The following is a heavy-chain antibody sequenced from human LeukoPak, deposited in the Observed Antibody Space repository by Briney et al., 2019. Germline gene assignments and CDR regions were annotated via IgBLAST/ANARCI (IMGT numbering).Heavy chain of an antibody. J-gene: IGHJ4*02. V-gene: IGHV3-9*01. Sequence: GGSLRLSCAASGFTFDDYAMHWVRQAPGKGLEWVSGISWNSGSIGYADSVKGRFTISRDNAKNSLYLQMNSLRAEDTALYYYAKVGWQWELLGYFDYWGQGTLVTVSS. D-gene: IGHD1-26*01. CDR1: GFTFDDYA. CDR2: ISWNSGSI. CDR3: AKVGWQWELLGYFDY.